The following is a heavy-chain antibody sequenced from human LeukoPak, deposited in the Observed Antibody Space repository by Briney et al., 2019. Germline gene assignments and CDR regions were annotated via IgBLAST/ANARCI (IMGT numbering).Heavy chain of an antibody. CDR3: ARESDGDYYFDY. J-gene: IGHJ4*02. Sequence: GGSLRLSCAASGFTFSSYNMNWVRQAPEKGLEWVSSISSSSNYIYYADSVKGRFTVSRDNAKNSLYLQMHSLRAEDSALYYCARESDGDYYFDYWSQGTLVTVSS. D-gene: IGHD4-17*01. CDR1: GFTFSSYN. V-gene: IGHV3-21*01. CDR2: ISSSSNYI.